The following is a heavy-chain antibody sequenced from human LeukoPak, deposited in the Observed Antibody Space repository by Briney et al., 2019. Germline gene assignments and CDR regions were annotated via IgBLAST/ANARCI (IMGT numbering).Heavy chain of an antibody. J-gene: IGHJ5*02. D-gene: IGHD2-2*01. V-gene: IGHV4-59*01. CDR1: GGSISSYY. CDR2: IYYSGST. Sequence: PSETLSLTCTVSGGSISSYYWSWIRQPPGKGLEWIGYIYYSGSTNYNPSLKSRVTISVDTSNNQFSLKLSSVTAADTAVYYCARVLGYCSSTSCYPYNWFDPWGQGTLVTVSS. CDR3: ARVLGYCSSTSCYPYNWFDP.